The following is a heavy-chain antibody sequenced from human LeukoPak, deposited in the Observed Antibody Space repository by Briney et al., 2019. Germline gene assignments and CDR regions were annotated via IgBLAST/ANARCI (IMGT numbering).Heavy chain of an antibody. V-gene: IGHV1-24*01. Sequence: GASVKVSCKVSGYTLTELSMHWVRQAPGKGLEWMGGFDPEDGETIYAQKFQGRVTMTEDTSTDTAYMELSSLRSEDTAVYYCATSILLRYSSRTDYWGQGTLVTVSS. D-gene: IGHD6-13*01. CDR1: GYTLTELS. CDR3: ATSILLRYSSRTDY. J-gene: IGHJ4*02. CDR2: FDPEDGET.